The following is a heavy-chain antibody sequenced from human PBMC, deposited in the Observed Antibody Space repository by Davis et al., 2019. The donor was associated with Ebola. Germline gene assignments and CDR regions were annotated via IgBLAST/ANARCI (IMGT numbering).Heavy chain of an antibody. CDR3: ARSILGASPGTTS. Sequence: SETLSLTCAVYGGSFSGYYWYWIRQAPGNGLGRVREFTRSGGTNYNPSLKSRVTISVDTSTNQFSLSLSSVTAADTAVYYCARSILGASPGTTSWGQGTLVTVSA. CDR2: FTRSGGT. D-gene: IGHD1-26*01. CDR1: GGSFSGYY. V-gene: IGHV4-34*01. J-gene: IGHJ5*02.